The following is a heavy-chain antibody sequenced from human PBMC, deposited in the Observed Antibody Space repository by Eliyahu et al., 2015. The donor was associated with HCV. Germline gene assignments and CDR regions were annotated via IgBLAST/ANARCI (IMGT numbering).Heavy chain of an antibody. CDR1: FTFSSYG. J-gene: IGHJ4*02. D-gene: IGHD6-13*01. CDR3: AKAGGGIGPHIAAAGTGYFDY. V-gene: IGHV3-30*18. CDR2: ISYDGSNK. Sequence: FTFSSYGMHWVRQAPGKGLEWVAVISYDGSNKYYADSVKGRFTISRDNSKNTLYLQMNSLRAEDTAVYYCAKAGGGIGPHIAAAGTGYFDYWGQGTLVTVSS.